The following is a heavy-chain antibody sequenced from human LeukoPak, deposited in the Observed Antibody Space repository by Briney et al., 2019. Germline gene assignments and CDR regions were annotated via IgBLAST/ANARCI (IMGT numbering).Heavy chain of an antibody. Sequence: SQTLSLTCAISGDSVSSNSAAWNWIRQSPSGGLEWLGRTYYRSKWYNDYALSVKSRITISPDTSKNQFSLKLNSVTAADTAVYYCAREGAVPAASLGVAYYYYYYMDVWAKGPRSPSP. CDR2: TYYRSKWYN. CDR1: GDSVSSNSAA. CDR3: AREGAVPAASLGVAYYYYYYMDV. D-gene: IGHD2-2*01. V-gene: IGHV6-1*01. J-gene: IGHJ6*03.